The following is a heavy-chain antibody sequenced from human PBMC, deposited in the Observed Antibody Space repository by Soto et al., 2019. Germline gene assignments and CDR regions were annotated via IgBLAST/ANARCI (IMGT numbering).Heavy chain of an antibody. Sequence: ASVKVSCKASGYTFTSYYMHWVQQAPGQGLEWMGIINPSGGSTSYAQKFQGRVTMTRDTSTSTVYMELSSLRSEDTAVYYCARDLDTTGTLNYYYYGMDVWGQGTTVTVSS. CDR1: GYTFTSYY. CDR2: INPSGGST. D-gene: IGHD4-17*01. J-gene: IGHJ6*02. CDR3: ARDLDTTGTLNYYYYGMDV. V-gene: IGHV1-46*01.